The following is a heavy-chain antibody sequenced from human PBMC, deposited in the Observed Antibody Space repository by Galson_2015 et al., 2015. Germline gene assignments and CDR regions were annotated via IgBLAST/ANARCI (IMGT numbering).Heavy chain of an antibody. Sequence: ETLSLTCTVSGGSISSSSYYWGWIRQPPGKGLEWIGSIYYSGSTFYNPSLKSRVTISVDTSMNQFSLKLSSVTAADTAVYYCARLIGSPGGLPGRYWGQGTLVTVSS. CDR1: GGSISSSSYY. D-gene: IGHD1-26*01. CDR2: IYYSGST. V-gene: IGHV4-39*01. J-gene: IGHJ4*02. CDR3: ARLIGSPGGLPGRY.